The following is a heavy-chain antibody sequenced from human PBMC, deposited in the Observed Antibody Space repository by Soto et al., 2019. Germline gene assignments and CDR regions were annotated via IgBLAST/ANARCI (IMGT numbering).Heavy chain of an antibody. Sequence: ASVKVSCKASGYTFTGYYMHWVRQAPGQGLGWMGWINPNSGGTNYAQKLQGRVTMTRDTSISTAYMELSRLRSDDTAVYYCARGRAAHTYYFDYWGQGTLVTVSS. D-gene: IGHD6-6*01. CDR2: INPNSGGT. CDR1: GYTFTGYY. J-gene: IGHJ4*02. CDR3: ARGRAAHTYYFDY. V-gene: IGHV1-2*02.